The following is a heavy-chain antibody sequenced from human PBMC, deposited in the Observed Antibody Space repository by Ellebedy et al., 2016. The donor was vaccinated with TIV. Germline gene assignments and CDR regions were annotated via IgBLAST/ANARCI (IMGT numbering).Heavy chain of an antibody. J-gene: IGHJ3*02. V-gene: IGHV4-4*07. CDR1: GGSISSYY. CDR3: ARDPPYYYGSRDDAFDI. CDR2: IYTSGST. D-gene: IGHD3-10*01. Sequence: MPSETLSLTCTVSGGSISSYYWSWIRQPAGKGLEWIGRIYTSGSTNYNPSLKSRVTMSVDTSKNQFSLKLSSVTAADTAVYYCARDPPYYYGSRDDAFDIWGQGTMVTVSS.